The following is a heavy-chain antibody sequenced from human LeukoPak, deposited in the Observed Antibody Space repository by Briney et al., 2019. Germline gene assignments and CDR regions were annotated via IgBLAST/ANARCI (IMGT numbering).Heavy chain of an antibody. CDR3: AKDGGATILDY. D-gene: IGHD5-12*01. V-gene: IGHV4-59*01. CDR2: IYYSGST. J-gene: IGHJ4*02. Sequence: SETLSLTCTVSGGSISSYYRSWIRQPPGKGLEWIGYIYYSGSTNYNPSLKSRVTISVDTSKNQFSLKLSSVTAADTAVYYCAKDGGATILDYWGQGTLVTVSS. CDR1: GGSISSYY.